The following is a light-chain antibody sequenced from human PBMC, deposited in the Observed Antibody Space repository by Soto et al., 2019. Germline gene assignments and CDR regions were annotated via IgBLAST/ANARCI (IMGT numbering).Light chain of an antibody. Sequence: DTVLTQSPGTLSLSPGERATLSCRASQTLRGRYLAWYQQKPGQAPRLLIYGASTRATGVTDRFSGSGSGTDFSLTISRLEPEDFAVYHCQQYSSSPRTFGQGTRLEIK. CDR1: QTLRGRY. CDR3: QQYSSSPRT. CDR2: GAS. J-gene: IGKJ5*01. V-gene: IGKV3-20*01.